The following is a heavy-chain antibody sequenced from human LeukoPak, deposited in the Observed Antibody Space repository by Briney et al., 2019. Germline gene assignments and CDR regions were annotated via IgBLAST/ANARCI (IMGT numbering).Heavy chain of an antibody. CDR2: IKTEGREK. J-gene: IGHJ4*02. CDR3: ARVGPLVVPAGGFDY. Sequence: PGGSLRLSCAASGFTLSSFWIGWDRRAPGRGLGWVASIKTEGREKYYVDSVNGRFTISRDNAKDSLYLQMNSLRAEDTAVYYCARVGPLVVPAGGFDYWGQGTLVTVSS. D-gene: IGHD2-2*01. CDR1: GFTLSSFW. V-gene: IGHV3-7*01.